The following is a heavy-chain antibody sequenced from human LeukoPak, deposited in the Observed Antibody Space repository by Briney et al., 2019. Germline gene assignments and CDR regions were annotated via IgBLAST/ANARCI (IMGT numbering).Heavy chain of an antibody. CDR3: AELGITMIGGV. V-gene: IGHV3-23*01. D-gene: IGHD3-10*02. CDR1: GFTFSRYW. Sequence: PGGSLRLSCAASGFTFSRYWMSWVRQAPGKGLEWLSAISRSGSSIYYADSVKGRFTISRDNSKNMVYLQMNSLRAEDTAVYYCAELGITMIGGVWGKGTTVTISS. J-gene: IGHJ6*04. CDR2: ISRSGSSI.